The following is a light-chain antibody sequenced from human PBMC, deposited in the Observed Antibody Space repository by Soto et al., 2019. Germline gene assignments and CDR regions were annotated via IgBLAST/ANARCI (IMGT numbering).Light chain of an antibody. CDR3: QTWGTGNWV. J-gene: IGLJ3*02. V-gene: IGLV4-69*01. CDR1: SGHSSYV. CDR2: LNSDGSH. Sequence: QPVLTQSPSASASLGASVKLTCTLSSGHSSYVIAWHQQQPEKGPRYLMKLNSDGSHSKGDGIPDRFSGSSSGAERYLTISSLQSEDEADYYCQTWGTGNWVFGGGTKLTVL.